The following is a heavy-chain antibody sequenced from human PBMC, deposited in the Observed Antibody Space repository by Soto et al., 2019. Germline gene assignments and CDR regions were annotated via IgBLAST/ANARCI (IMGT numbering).Heavy chain of an antibody. V-gene: IGHV3-66*01. CDR1: GFTVSSNY. Sequence: EVQLVESGGGLVQPGGSLRLSCAASGFTVSSNYMSWVRQAPGKGLEWVSVIYSGGSTYYADSVKGRFTISRDNSRNTLFLQMNSLRADDTAVYYCARTYSSSWYDPGSSYGMDVWGQGTTVTVSS. J-gene: IGHJ6*02. CDR2: IYSGGST. CDR3: ARTYSSSWYDPGSSYGMDV. D-gene: IGHD6-13*01.